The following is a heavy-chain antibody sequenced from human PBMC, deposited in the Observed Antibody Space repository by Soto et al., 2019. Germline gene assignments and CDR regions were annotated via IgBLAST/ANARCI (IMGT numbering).Heavy chain of an antibody. CDR2: ISSSSGYI. V-gene: IGHV3-21*01. D-gene: IGHD2-2*01. CDR3: ARVYQQLCFDY. Sequence: EVQLVESGGGLVKPGGSLSLSCAASGFTFSSYSMNWVRQPPGKGLEWVSSISSSSGYIYYADSVKGRFTISRDNAKNSLYLQMNSLRAEDTAVYYCARVYQQLCFDYWGQGTLVTVSS. CDR1: GFTFSSYS. J-gene: IGHJ4*02.